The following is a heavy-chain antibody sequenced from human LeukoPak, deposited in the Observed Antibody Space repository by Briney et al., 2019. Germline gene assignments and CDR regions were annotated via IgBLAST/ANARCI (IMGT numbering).Heavy chain of an antibody. Sequence: PGGSLRLSCAASGFTFSSYAMHWVRQAPGKGLEWVEVISYDGSNKYYADSVKGRFTISRDNSKNTLYLQMNSLRAEDTAVYYCARDQRARRIDYWGQGTLVTVSS. CDR3: ARDQRARRIDY. J-gene: IGHJ4*02. V-gene: IGHV3-30*04. CDR2: ISYDGSNK. CDR1: GFTFSSYA.